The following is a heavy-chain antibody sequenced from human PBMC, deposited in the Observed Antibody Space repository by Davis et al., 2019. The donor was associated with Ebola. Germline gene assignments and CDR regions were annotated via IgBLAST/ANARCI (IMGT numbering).Heavy chain of an antibody. D-gene: IGHD1-1*01. V-gene: IGHV1-3*01. CDR3: ARGRTTGLLAWYSNMDV. CDR1: GYTFSGDA. J-gene: IGHJ6*03. CDR2: INAGNGNT. Sequence: ASVKVSCKGSGYTFSGDAVYWVRQAPGQRLEWMGWINAGNGNTKYSQKFHGRVTITRDTSASTAYMELSSLSPEDTAGYYCARGRTTGLLAWYSNMDVWGKGTTVTVSS.